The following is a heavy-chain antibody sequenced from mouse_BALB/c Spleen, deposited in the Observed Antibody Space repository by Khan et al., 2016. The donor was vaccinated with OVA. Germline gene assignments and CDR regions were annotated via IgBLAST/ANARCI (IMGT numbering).Heavy chain of an antibody. CDR3: ARQPYYHYNVMDY. D-gene: IGHD2-10*01. CDR2: IWSDGST. Sequence: VQLQESGPGLVAPSQSLSITCTISGFSLTNYGVHWVRQPPGKGLEWLVVIWSDGSTTYNSALKSRLTITKDNSKSHVFLKMNSLQTDDTAIYFCARQPYYHYNVMDYWGQGTAVTVSS. CDR1: GFSLTNYG. V-gene: IGHV2-6-1*01. J-gene: IGHJ4*01.